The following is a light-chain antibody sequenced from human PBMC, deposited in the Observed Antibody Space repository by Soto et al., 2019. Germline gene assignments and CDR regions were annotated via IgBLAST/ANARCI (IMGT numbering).Light chain of an antibody. J-gene: IGKJ3*01. Sequence: EIVLTQSPATLSLSPGERATLSCRASQSVSSYLAWYQQKPGQAPRLLIYDASNRATGIPARFSGSGSGTDFTLTISSLEPEDFAVYYCQHNNNWPPEGTFGPGTRVDVK. CDR3: QHNNNWPPEGT. CDR1: QSVSSY. CDR2: DAS. V-gene: IGKV3-11*01.